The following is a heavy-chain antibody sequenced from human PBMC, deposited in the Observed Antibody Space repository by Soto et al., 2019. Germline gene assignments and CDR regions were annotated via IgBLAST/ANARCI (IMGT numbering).Heavy chain of an antibody. CDR3: STDSYTDLTVVRLDN. CDR1: GLTFSTAW. D-gene: IGHD3-22*01. V-gene: IGHV3-15*07. Sequence: GESLKISCAVSGLTFSTAWINWVRQAPGKGLEWVGRIKSKSHGGTTDFAAPVKGKFAISRDDSKSIALMEMNSLKIEDTAVYYCSTDSYTDLTVVRLDNWGHGILVTVSS. J-gene: IGHJ4*01. CDR2: IKSKSHGGTT.